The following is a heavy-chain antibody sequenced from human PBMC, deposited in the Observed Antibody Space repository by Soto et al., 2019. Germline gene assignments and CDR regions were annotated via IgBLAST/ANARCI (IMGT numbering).Heavy chain of an antibody. CDR3: TTDTND. Sequence: EVQLVESGGGLVKPWGSLRLSCAASGFTFSNAWMNWVRQAPGKGLEWVVRIKSKTDGGTTDYAATGKGRFTISRDDSKNTLDMQMNSLKPEDPAVSYLTTDTNDWGQGTLVTVDS. CDR2: IKSKTDGGTT. J-gene: IGHJ4*02. D-gene: IGHD2-8*01. CDR1: GFTFSNAW. V-gene: IGHV3-15*07.